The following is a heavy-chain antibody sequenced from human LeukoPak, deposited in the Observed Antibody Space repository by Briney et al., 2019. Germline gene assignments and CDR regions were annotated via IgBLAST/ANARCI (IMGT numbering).Heavy chain of an antibody. CDR2: IKTDGSTT. V-gene: IGHV3-74*01. J-gene: IGHJ1*01. CDR1: GFTFSSSW. D-gene: IGHD3-22*01. Sequence: PGGSLRLSCAVSGFTFSSSWMHWVRQAPGKGLVWVSHIKTDGSTTAYADSVKGRFTISRDNSKNTLYLQMNSLRAEDTAVYYCAKVDDSSGYYYTEYFQHWGQGTLVTVSS. CDR3: AKVDDSSGYYYTEYFQH.